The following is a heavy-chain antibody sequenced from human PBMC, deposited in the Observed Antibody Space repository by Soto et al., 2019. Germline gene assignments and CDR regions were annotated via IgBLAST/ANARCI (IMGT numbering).Heavy chain of an antibody. CDR1: GFTFSNYA. D-gene: IGHD1-1*01. V-gene: IGHV3-23*01. CDR2: ISGTGDNT. Sequence: EVQLLESGGGLVQPGGSLRLSCVASGFTFSNYAMSWVRQAPGKGLEWVSYISGTGDNTDYADSVKGRFTISRDNSRNTLYLRMNSLRAEDTALYYCARYGTNFLDWGQGTLVTVSS. J-gene: IGHJ4*02. CDR3: ARYGTNFLD.